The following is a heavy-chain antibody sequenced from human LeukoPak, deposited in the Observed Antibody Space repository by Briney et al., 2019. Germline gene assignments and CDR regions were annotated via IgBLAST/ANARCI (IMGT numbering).Heavy chain of an antibody. D-gene: IGHD5-12*01. CDR3: ARSVATFRSYYYYGMDV. J-gene: IGHJ6*02. CDR2: ISAYNGNT. V-gene: IGHV1-18*01. CDR1: GYTFTSYG. Sequence: ASVTVSCTAYGYTFTSYGISWVRQAPGQGLEWMGWISAYNGNTNYAQKLQGRVTMTTDTSTSTAYMELRSLRSDDTAVYYCARSVATFRSYYYYGMDVWGQGTTVTVSS.